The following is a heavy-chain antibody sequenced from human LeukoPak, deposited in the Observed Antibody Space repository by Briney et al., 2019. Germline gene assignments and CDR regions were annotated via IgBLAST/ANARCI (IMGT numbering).Heavy chain of an antibody. CDR1: GASITNDNW. D-gene: IGHD2-15*01. CDR3: ARGRGYCSGGSCYYNWFDP. J-gene: IGHJ5*02. CDR2: IYHSGGT. V-gene: IGHV4-4*02. Sequence: SETLSLTCAVSGASITNDNWWSWVRQLPGKGLEWIGEIYHSGGTNYNPSLKSRVTISVDTSKNQISLKLSSVTAADTAVYYCARGRGYCSGGSCYYNWFDPWGQGTLVTVSS.